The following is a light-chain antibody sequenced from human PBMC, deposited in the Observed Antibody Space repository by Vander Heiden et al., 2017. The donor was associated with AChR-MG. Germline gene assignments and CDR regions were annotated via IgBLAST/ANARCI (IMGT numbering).Light chain of an antibody. CDR2: WAS. CDR3: QQDYNAPWT. CDR1: QSLLYSSNNKNF. Sequence: DIVMTQFPDSLAVSLGERATINCKSSQSLLYSSNNKNFLAWYQQKPGQPPKLLIYWASTRESGVPDRFSGSGSGTDFTLTISSLQAEDVAVYYCQQDYNAPWTFGQGTKVEIK. J-gene: IGKJ1*01. V-gene: IGKV4-1*01.